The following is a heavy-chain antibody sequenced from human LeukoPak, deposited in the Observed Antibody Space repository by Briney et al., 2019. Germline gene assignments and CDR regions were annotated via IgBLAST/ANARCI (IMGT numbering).Heavy chain of an antibody. D-gene: IGHD3-22*01. V-gene: IGHV7-4-1*02. CDR2: INTYTGNP. Sequence: GASVKVSCKASGYTFTSYAMNWVRQAPGQGLEWMGLINTYTGNPTYDQGFTGRFVFSLDTSVSTAYLQISSLKAEDTAVYYCARWDYDSSGYALYYFDYWGQGTLVTVSS. CDR3: ARWDYDSSGYALYYFDY. CDR1: GYTFTSYA. J-gene: IGHJ4*02.